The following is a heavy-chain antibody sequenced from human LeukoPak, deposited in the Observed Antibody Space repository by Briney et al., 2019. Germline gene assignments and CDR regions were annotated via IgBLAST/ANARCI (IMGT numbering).Heavy chain of an antibody. Sequence: ASVKVSCKASGGTFSSYAISWVRQAPGQGLEWMGRIIPILGIANYAQKFQGRVTITADKSTSTAYMELSSLRSEDTAVYYCASGYPRGANWFDHWGQGTLVTVSS. CDR3: ASGYPRGANWFDH. D-gene: IGHD1-1*01. CDR1: GGTFSSYA. J-gene: IGHJ5*02. CDR2: IIPILGIA. V-gene: IGHV1-69*04.